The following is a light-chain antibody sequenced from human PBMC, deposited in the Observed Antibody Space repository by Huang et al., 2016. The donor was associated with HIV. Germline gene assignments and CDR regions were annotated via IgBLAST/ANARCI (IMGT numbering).Light chain of an antibody. J-gene: IGKJ1*01. V-gene: IGKV1-39*01. CDR1: QSINTY. Sequence: DIQMTQSPSSLSASVGDRVTITCRASQSINTYLNWYQQKPGKAPKPLIYAASRLQSGVPSRFSGSGSGTGFTLTISSLQPEDFATYYCQQTYNTPRTFGQGTKVEIK. CDR2: AAS. CDR3: QQTYNTPRT.